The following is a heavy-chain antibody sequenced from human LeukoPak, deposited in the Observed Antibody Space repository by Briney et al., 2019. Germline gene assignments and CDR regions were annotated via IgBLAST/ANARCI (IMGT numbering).Heavy chain of an antibody. V-gene: IGHV3-33*01. CDR3: ATNWGTGPYYYAMDV. J-gene: IGHJ6*02. D-gene: IGHD3-16*01. CDR1: GFTFNNYA. CDR2: LWYDGSNK. Sequence: GGSLRLSCAASGFTFNNYAMHWVRQAPGKGLEWVAVLWYDGSNKYYADSVKGRFTISSDTSKNTLYLETNSLRAEDTAVYYCATNWGTGPYYYAMDVWGQGTTVTVSS.